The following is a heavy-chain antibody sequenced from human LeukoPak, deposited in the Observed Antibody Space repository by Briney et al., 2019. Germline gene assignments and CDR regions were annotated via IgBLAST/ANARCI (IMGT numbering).Heavy chain of an antibody. Sequence: GGSLRLSCVASGFTFSSCAMSWVRQAPGKGLEWVSSISGSGASTNYADSVKGRFTISRDNSKNTMYLQMNSLRAAGTAVYYCARDIEVVVAAHFNSWGQGTLVPGSS. CDR1: GFTFSSCA. CDR2: ISGSGAST. D-gene: IGHD2-15*01. J-gene: IGHJ4*02. V-gene: IGHV3-23*01. CDR3: ARDIEVVVAAHFNS.